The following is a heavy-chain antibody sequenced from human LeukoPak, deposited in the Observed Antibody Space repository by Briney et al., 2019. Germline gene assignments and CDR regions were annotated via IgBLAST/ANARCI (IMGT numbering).Heavy chain of an antibody. Sequence: SETLSLTCAVYGGSFSGYYWSWIRQPPGKGLEWIGEINHSGSTNYNPSLKSRVTISVDTSKNQFSLKLSSVTAADTAVYYCARARYSYGYSFAYWGQGTLVPVPS. V-gene: IGHV4-34*01. CDR3: ARARYSYGYSFAY. D-gene: IGHD5-18*01. CDR1: GGSFSGYY. J-gene: IGHJ4*02. CDR2: INHSGST.